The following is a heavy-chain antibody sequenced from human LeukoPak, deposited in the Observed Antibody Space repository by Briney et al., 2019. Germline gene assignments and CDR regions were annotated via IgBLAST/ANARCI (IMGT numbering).Heavy chain of an antibody. CDR2: INSDGSST. Sequence: PGGSLRLSCAASGFTFSSYWMHWVRQAPGKGLVWVSRINSDGSSTSYADSVKGRFTISRDNAKNTLSLQMNSLRAEDTAVYYCVRGYSGSFLDSWGQGTLVTVSS. D-gene: IGHD1-26*01. CDR1: GFTFSSYW. V-gene: IGHV3-74*01. J-gene: IGHJ4*02. CDR3: VRGYSGSFLDS.